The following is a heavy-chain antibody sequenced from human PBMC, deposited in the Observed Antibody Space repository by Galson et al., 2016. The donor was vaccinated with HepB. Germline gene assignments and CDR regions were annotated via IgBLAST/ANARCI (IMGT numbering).Heavy chain of an antibody. Sequence: SLRLSCATSGFTFNRYTMNWVRQAPGKGLEWVAYISSSSSCIYYADSVKGRFTISRDNAKKSLYLQMNSLRAEDTAVYYCARAPIEVDGMRHYYYGMDVWGQGTTVTVSS. J-gene: IGHJ6*02. V-gene: IGHV3-21*01. CDR2: ISSSSSCI. CDR1: GFTFNRYT. D-gene: IGHD6-19*01. CDR3: ARAPIEVDGMRHYYYGMDV.